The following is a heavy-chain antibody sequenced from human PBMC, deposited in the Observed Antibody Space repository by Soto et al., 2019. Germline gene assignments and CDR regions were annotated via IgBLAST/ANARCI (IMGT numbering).Heavy chain of an antibody. CDR3: ARVLLPDYYYYGMDV. CDR1: GGTFSSYA. CDR2: IIPIFGTA. D-gene: IGHD2-15*01. J-gene: IGHJ6*02. Sequence: GTSVEVSCKESGGTFSSYAISWVRQAPGQGLEWMGGIIPIFGTANYAQKFQGRVTITADESTSTAYMELSSLRSEDTAVYYCARVLLPDYYYYGMDVWGQGTTVTVSS. V-gene: IGHV1-69*13.